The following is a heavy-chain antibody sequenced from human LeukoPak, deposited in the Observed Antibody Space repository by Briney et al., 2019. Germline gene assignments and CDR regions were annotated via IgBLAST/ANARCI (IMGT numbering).Heavy chain of an antibody. CDR1: GFTFSSYG. D-gene: IGHD3-10*01. Sequence: GGSLRLSCAASGFTFSSYGMHWVRQAPGKGLEWVAFIRYDGSNKYYADSVKGRFTISRDNSKNTLYLQMNSLRAEDTAVYYCAKDHTRYYYGSGSQPGASLGYMDVWGKGTTVTVSS. J-gene: IGHJ6*03. CDR2: IRYDGSNK. V-gene: IGHV3-30*02. CDR3: AKDHTRYYYGSGSQPGASLGYMDV.